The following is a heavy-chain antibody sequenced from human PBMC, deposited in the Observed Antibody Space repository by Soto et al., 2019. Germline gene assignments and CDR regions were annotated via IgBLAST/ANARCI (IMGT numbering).Heavy chain of an antibody. V-gene: IGHV4-34*01. CDR2: INHSGST. D-gene: IGHD3-16*01. Sequence: SETLSLTCAVYGGSFSGYYWSWIRQPPGKGLEWIGEINHSGSTNYNPSLKSRVTISVDTSKNQFSLKLSSVTAADTAVYYCARGRTGGVRTKKQIRTPRGPQQTGGAFDIWGQGTMVTVSS. J-gene: IGHJ3*02. CDR3: ARGRTGGVRTKKQIRTPRGPQQTGGAFDI. CDR1: GGSFSGYY.